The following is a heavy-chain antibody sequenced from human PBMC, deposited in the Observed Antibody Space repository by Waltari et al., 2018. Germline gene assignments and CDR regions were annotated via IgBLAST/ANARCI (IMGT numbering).Heavy chain of an antibody. CDR2: IGYDGINK. CDR3: ARDMYTKELALDY. Sequence: VQLVESGGGVVQPGRSLRLSCAASGFTFSSYGMHWVRQAPGKGLGWVAVIGYDGINKYYADSGKGRFTISRDNSKNTLYLQMNSLRAEDTAVYYCARDMYTKELALDYWGQGTLVTVSS. CDR1: GFTFSSYG. J-gene: IGHJ4*02. V-gene: IGHV3-33*01. D-gene: IGHD1-26*01.